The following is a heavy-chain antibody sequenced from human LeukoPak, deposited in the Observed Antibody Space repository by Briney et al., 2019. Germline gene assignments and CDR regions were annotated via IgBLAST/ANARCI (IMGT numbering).Heavy chain of an antibody. CDR2: ISWNSGSI. V-gene: IGHV3-9*01. Sequence: GGSLRLSCAGFGFIFNNYAMHWVRQPPGKGLEWVSGISWNSGSIDYADSVKGRFTISRDNAKNSLYLQMNSLRVEDTAFYYCARRTGAAPGEFFLHWGQGTLVTVSS. D-gene: IGHD6-19*01. CDR3: ARRTGAAPGEFFLH. CDR1: GFIFNNYA. J-gene: IGHJ1*01.